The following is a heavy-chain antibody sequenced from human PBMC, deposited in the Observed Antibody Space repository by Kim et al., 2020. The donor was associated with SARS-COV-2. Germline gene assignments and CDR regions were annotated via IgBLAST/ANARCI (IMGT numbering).Heavy chain of an antibody. J-gene: IGHJ3*02. V-gene: IGHV4-39*07. Sequence: SETLSLTCTVSGGSISSSSYYWGWIRQPPGKGLEWIGSIYYSGSTYYNPSLKSRVTISVDTSKNQFSLKLSSVTAADTAVYYCARDGTVVEGYNANAFDIWGQGTMVTVSS. D-gene: IGHD5-12*01. CDR3: ARDGTVVEGYNANAFDI. CDR2: IYYSGST. CDR1: GGSISSSSYY.